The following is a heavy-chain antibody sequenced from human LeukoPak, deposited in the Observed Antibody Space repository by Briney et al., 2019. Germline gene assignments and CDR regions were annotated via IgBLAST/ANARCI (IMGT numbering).Heavy chain of an antibody. CDR3: ARTRRYCSSTSCKAFDI. CDR2: INHSGST. J-gene: IGHJ3*02. CDR1: GGSFSGYY. Sequence: SETLSLTCAVYGGSFSGYYWSWIRQPPGKGLEWIGEINHSGSTNYNPSLKSRVTISVDTSKNQFSLKLSSVTAADTAVYYCARTRRYCSSTSCKAFDIWGQGTMVTVSS. V-gene: IGHV4-34*01. D-gene: IGHD2-2*01.